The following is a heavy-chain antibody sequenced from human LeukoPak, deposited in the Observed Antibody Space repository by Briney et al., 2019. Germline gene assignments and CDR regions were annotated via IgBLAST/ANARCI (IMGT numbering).Heavy chain of an antibody. J-gene: IGHJ2*01. CDR3: AGDANLLFFDV. Sequence: GGSLRLSCAASGFPFSSFVMHWVRQAPGQGLMWVARINHDGTNTSYADSVKGRFTVSRDNAKNTVYLQMNSLRFDNTALYYWAGDANLLFFDVRGRGTLVAVSS. CDR2: INHDGTNT. CDR1: GFPFSSFV. V-gene: IGHV3-74*01. D-gene: IGHD2/OR15-2a*01.